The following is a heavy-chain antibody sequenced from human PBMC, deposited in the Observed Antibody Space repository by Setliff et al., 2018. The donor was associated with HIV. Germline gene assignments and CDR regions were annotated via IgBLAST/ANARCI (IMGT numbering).Heavy chain of an antibody. CDR1: GFTFSSYE. D-gene: IGHD3-22*01. J-gene: IGHJ3*02. CDR3: ARVDFRYYDSSGYYYDAFDI. CDR2: IRSSGSTI. V-gene: IGHV3-48*03. Sequence: GGSLRLSCAASGFTFSSYEMNWVRQAPGKGLEWVSYIRSSGSTIYYADSVKGRFTISRDNAKNSLYLQMNSLRAEDTAVYYCARVDFRYYDSSGYYYDAFDIWGQGTMVTVSS.